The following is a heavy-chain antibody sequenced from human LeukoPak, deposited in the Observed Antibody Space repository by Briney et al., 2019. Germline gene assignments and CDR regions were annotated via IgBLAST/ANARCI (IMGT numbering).Heavy chain of an antibody. V-gene: IGHV3-15*01. D-gene: IGHD4-11*01. CDR2: MKSNPDGGTS. CDR1: GFTFHNAW. J-gene: IGHJ4*02. CDR3: TTLSNDVHY. Sequence: GGSLRLSCAASGFTFHNAWMTWVRQAPGKGLEGVGRMKSNPDGGTSDYAAPVKGRFTISRDDSKNTLYLHMNSLRAGDTAVYYCTTLSNDVHYWGQGTLVTVS.